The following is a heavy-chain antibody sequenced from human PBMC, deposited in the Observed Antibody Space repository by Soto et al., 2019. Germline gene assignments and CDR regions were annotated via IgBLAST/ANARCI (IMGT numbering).Heavy chain of an antibody. CDR3: VPRPVAHCRGVCSVSDY. V-gene: IGHV2-5*02. J-gene: IGHJ4*02. CDR2: IYWDDDD. D-gene: IGHD2-21*02. CDR1: GFSLTNIGVG. Sequence: QITLKESGPTVVRPTQTLTLSCTFSGFSLTNIGVGVGWIRQPPGKAPEWLALIYWDDDDFYSPSLNSRLTITKETSQDLVYLTTGNMVPVNTATCYCVPRPVAHCRGVCSVSDYWGQGTLVTVSS.